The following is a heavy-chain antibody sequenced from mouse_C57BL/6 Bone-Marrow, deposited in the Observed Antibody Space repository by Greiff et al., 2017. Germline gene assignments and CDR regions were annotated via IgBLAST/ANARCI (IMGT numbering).Heavy chain of an antibody. Sequence: EVQGVESGGGLVKPGGSLKLSCAASGFTFSSYAMSWVRQTPEKRLEWVATISDGGSYTYYPDNVKGRFTISRDNAKNNLYLQMSHLKSEDTAMYYCARDRGQHMLNYFDHWGQGTSLTVSS. D-gene: IGHD3-2*02. CDR2: ISDGGSYT. V-gene: IGHV5-4*01. CDR1: GFTFSSYA. J-gene: IGHJ2*02. CDR3: ARDRGQHMLNYFDH.